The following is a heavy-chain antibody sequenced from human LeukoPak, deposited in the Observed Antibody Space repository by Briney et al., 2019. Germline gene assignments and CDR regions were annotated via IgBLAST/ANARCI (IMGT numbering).Heavy chain of an antibody. CDR1: GFTFSSYA. Sequence: GGSLRLSCAASGFTFSSYAMSWVRQAPGKGLEWVSAISGSGGSTYYADSVKGRFTLSRDNSKNTLYLQMNSLRAEDTAVYYCAKLAYYDFWSGYLDDPYFDYWGQGTLVTVSS. V-gene: IGHV3-23*01. CDR3: AKLAYYDFWSGYLDDPYFDY. CDR2: ISGSGGST. J-gene: IGHJ4*02. D-gene: IGHD3-3*01.